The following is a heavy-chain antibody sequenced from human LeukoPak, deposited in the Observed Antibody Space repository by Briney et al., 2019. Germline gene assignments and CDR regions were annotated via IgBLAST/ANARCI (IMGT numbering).Heavy chain of an antibody. Sequence: GASVKVSCKASGYTFTSYAISWVRQAPGQGLEWMGWISTYSGNTNYAQKFQGRITMTTETSTSTAYMELRSLRSDDTAVYYCARATGGYSYGFDYWGQGTLVTVSS. CDR3: ARATGGYSYGFDY. CDR1: GYTFTSYA. D-gene: IGHD5-18*01. CDR2: ISTYSGNT. J-gene: IGHJ4*02. V-gene: IGHV1-18*01.